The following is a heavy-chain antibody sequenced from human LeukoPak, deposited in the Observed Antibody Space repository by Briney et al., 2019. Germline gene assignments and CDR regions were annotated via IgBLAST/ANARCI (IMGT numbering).Heavy chain of an antibody. D-gene: IGHD1-7*01. V-gene: IGHV4-61*02. Sequence: SETLSLTCTVSGGSISSGSYYWSWIRQPAGKGLEWIGRIYTSGSTNYNPSLKSRVTISVDTSKNQFSLKLSSVTAADTAVYYCAREALGSGITGTMEWGQGTLVTVSS. CDR2: IYTSGST. CDR3: AREALGSGITGTME. CDR1: GGSISSGSYY. J-gene: IGHJ4*02.